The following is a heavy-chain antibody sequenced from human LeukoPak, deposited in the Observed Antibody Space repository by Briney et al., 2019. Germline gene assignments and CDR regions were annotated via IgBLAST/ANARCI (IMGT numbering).Heavy chain of an antibody. CDR3: AKDPPGLGGN. CDR2: ISGSGGST. CDR1: GFTFSSYA. V-gene: IGHV3-23*01. J-gene: IGHJ4*02. Sequence: GGSLGLSCAASGFTFSSYAMNWVRQAPGKGLEWVSAISGSGGSTYYADSVKGRFTISRDNSKNTLYLQMNSLRAEDTAIYYCAKDPPGLGGNWGQGTLVTVSS. D-gene: IGHD6-6*01.